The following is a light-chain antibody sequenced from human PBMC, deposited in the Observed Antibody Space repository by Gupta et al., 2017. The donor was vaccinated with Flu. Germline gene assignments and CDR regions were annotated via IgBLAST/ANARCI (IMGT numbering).Light chain of an antibody. Sequence: DIVMTQSPLSLPVTPGEPASISCRSSQSLLHSNGYNYLDWYLQKPGQSPQLLIYLGSNRASGVPDRFSGSGSGTDFTLKISRVEAEDVGACYCMQALQTPHTFGGGTKVEIK. J-gene: IGKJ4*01. CDR1: QSLLHSNGYNY. CDR2: LGS. CDR3: MQALQTPHT. V-gene: IGKV2-28*01.